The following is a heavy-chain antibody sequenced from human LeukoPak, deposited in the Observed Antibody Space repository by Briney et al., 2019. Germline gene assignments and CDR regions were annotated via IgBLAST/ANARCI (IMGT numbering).Heavy chain of an antibody. Sequence: PSETLSLTCTVSGGSISSYYWSWIRQPAGKGLEWIGRIYTSGSTNYNPSLKSRVTISVDTSKNQFSLKLSSVTAADTAVYYCAREGHPYSSGWYSTLLFYFDYWGQGTLVTVSS. D-gene: IGHD6-19*01. J-gene: IGHJ4*02. CDR2: IYTSGST. CDR1: GGSISSYY. V-gene: IGHV4-4*07. CDR3: AREGHPYSSGWYSTLLFYFDY.